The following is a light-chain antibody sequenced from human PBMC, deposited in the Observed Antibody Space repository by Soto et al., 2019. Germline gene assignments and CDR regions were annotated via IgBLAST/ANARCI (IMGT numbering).Light chain of an antibody. CDR1: SSNIGTNY. J-gene: IGLJ1*01. CDR2: LND. Sequence: QSVLTQPPSASGTPGQRVTISCAGSSSNIGTNYVHWYQQLPGTASKLLIYLNDQRPSGVPDRFSGSKSGTSASLAISGLRSEDEADYFCAAWDGSLDGRFVFGTGTKVTVL. CDR3: AAWDGSLDGRFV. V-gene: IGLV1-47*02.